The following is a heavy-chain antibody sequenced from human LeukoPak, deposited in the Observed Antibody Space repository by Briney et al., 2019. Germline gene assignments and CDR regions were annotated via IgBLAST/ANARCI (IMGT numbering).Heavy chain of an antibody. Sequence: GGTLRLSCAASGFTFSSYGMSWVRQAPGKGLEWVSAISGSGGSTYYADSVKGRFTISRDNSKNTLYLQMNSLKTEDTAVYYCTNGVLFPDVWGKGATVTVSS. CDR3: TNGVLFPDV. CDR1: GFTFSSYG. J-gene: IGHJ6*04. V-gene: IGHV3-23*01. D-gene: IGHD2-21*01. CDR2: ISGSGGST.